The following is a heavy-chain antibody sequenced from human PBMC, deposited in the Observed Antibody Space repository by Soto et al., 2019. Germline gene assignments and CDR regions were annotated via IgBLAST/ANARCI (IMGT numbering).Heavy chain of an antibody. CDR2: ISGSGGST. CDR1: GFTFSRYS. D-gene: IGHD6-13*01. Sequence: GRSLKLSCATSGFTFSRYSMTCVRQAPGTVLEWVSAISGSGGSTCYADSVKGGFTISRDNSKKTLYLQMNSLRAEDTAVYYCAKDVQEGAAAGTVFLDYWGQGTLVTVS. J-gene: IGHJ4*02. V-gene: IGHV3-23*01. CDR3: AKDVQEGAAAGTVFLDY.